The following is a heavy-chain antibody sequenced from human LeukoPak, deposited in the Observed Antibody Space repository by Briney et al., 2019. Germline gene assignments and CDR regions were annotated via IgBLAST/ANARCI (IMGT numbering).Heavy chain of an antibody. Sequence: AGASLRLSCAASGFTFSSYAMSWVRQAPGKGLEWVSAISGSGGSTYYADSVKGRFTISRDNSKNPLYLQMNSLRAEDTAVYYCAKRIVGASSGYFDYWGQGTLVTVSS. CDR2: ISGSGGST. J-gene: IGHJ4*02. V-gene: IGHV3-23*01. CDR3: AKRIVGASSGYFDY. CDR1: GFTFSSYA. D-gene: IGHD1-26*01.